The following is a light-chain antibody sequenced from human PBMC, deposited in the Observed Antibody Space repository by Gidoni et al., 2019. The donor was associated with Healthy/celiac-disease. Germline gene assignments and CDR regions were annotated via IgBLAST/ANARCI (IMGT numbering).Light chain of an antibody. J-gene: IGLJ2*01. CDR3: CSYAGSSIVV. Sequence: SALTQPASVSGSPGQSITISCTGTSSDVGSYNLVSWYQQHPGKAPKLMIHEVSKRPSGVSKRFSGSKSGNTASLTIAGLQAEDEADYYCCSYAGSSIVVFGGGTKLTVL. CDR1: SSDVGSYNL. CDR2: EVS. V-gene: IGLV2-23*02.